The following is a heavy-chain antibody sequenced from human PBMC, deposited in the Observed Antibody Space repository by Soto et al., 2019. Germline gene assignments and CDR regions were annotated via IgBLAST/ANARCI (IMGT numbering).Heavy chain of an antibody. CDR2: IYYSGST. V-gene: IGHV4-59*08. D-gene: IGHD2-2*01. Sequence: SETLSLTCTVSDGSISNYYWSWIRQPPGKGLEWIGYIYYSGSTNYNPSLKSRVTISVNTSKNQFSLTLTSVPAADTAVYYCGRLGASYQALDPWGPGTLVTVSS. CDR1: DGSISNYY. CDR3: GRLGASYQALDP. J-gene: IGHJ5*02.